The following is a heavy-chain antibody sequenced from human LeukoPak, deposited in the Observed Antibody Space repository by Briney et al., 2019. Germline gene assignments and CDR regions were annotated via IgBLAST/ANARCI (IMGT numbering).Heavy chain of an antibody. CDR3: AKDTQLRYFDWSMGPYYGLDV. J-gene: IGHJ6*02. V-gene: IGHV3-9*01. D-gene: IGHD3-9*01. CDR1: GFTFDDYA. Sequence: PGRSLRLSCAASGFTFDDYAMHWVRQAPGKGLEWVSGINWNSVSIGYADSVKGRFTISRDNAKNSLYLQMNSLRAEDTALYYCAKDTQLRYFDWSMGPYYGLDVWGQGTTVTVSS. CDR2: INWNSVSI.